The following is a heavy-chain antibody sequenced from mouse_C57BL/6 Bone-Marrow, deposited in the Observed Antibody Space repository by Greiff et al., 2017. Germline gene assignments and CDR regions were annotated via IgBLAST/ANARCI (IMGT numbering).Heavy chain of an antibody. V-gene: IGHV1-9*01. D-gene: IGHD1-1*01. J-gene: IGHJ1*03. Sequence: QVQLQQSGAELMKPGASVKLSCKATGYTFTGYWLEWVKQRPGHGLEWIGEILPGSGSTNYNEKITGKGTCPAATASKNIYIQLSRLTTEDSAIYYCARWTTTWGYFDVWGTGTTVTVSS. CDR3: ARWTTTWGYFDV. CDR2: ILPGSGST. CDR1: GYTFTGYW.